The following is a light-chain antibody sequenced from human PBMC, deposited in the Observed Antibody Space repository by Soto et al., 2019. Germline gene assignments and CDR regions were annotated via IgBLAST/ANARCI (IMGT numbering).Light chain of an antibody. CDR2: GAS. Sequence: EIVLTQSPGTLSLSPGERATLSCRASQSVSSSYLVWYQQKPGQAPRLLIYGASRRATGIPDRFSGGGSGTDFILTISRLEPEDFAVYYCQHYDNTPPSVTFGPGTKVDIK. CDR3: QHYDNTPPSVT. CDR1: QSVSSSY. J-gene: IGKJ3*01. V-gene: IGKV3-20*01.